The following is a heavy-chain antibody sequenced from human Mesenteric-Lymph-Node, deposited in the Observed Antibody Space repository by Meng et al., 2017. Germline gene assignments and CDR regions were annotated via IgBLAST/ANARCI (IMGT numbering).Heavy chain of an antibody. CDR1: GGSFSGYY. CDR2: INHSGST. Sequence: QGQLKQWGAGRLKPSETLSLTCAVYGGSFSGYYWSWIRQPPGKGLEWIGEINHSGSTNYNPSLKSRVTISVDTSKNQFSLKLSSVTAADTAVYYCARRPTIFDYWGQGTLVTVSS. J-gene: IGHJ4*02. D-gene: IGHD4/OR15-4a*01. CDR3: ARRPTIFDY. V-gene: IGHV4-34*01.